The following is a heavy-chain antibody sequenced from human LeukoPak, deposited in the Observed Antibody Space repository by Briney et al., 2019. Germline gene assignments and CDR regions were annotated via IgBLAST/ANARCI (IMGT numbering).Heavy chain of an antibody. CDR2: ISYDGSNK. J-gene: IGHJ6*03. Sequence: GGSLRLSCAASGFTFSSYAMHWVRQAPGKGLEWVAVISYDGSNKYYADSVKGRFTISRDNSKNTVFLQMDGPRADDTAMYYCARVGGVTLALAPSPFPDYNYYYMDVWGKGTTVTVSS. V-gene: IGHV3-30*04. D-gene: IGHD3-16*01. CDR1: GFTFSSYA. CDR3: ARVGGVTLALAPSPFPDYNYYYMDV.